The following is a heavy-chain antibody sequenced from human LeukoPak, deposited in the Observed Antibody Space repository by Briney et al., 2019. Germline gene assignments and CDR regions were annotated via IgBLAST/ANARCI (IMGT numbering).Heavy chain of an antibody. CDR1: GFTFSNYD. D-gene: IGHD2-15*01. J-gene: IGHJ4*02. V-gene: IGHV3-48*03. Sequence: GGSLRLSCVASGFTFSNYDMNWVRQVPGKGLEWVPYISNSGSSKYYVDSVKGRFTISRDNAKNSLYLQMNSLRAEDTAVYYCASLTVTGGSLSDYWGQGTLVTVPS. CDR3: ASLTVTGGSLSDY. CDR2: ISNSGSSK.